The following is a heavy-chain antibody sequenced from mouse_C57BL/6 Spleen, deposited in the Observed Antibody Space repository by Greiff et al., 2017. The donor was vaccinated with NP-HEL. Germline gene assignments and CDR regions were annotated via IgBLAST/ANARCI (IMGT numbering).Heavy chain of an antibody. V-gene: IGHV7-3*01. CDR3: ARSITPVVATPYAY. CDR2: IRNKANGYTT. J-gene: IGHJ3*01. Sequence: EVHLVESGGGLVQPGGSLSLSCAASGFTFTDYYMSWVRQPPGKALEWLGFIRNKANGYTTEYSESVKGRFTISRDNYQSILYLQMNALRAEDSATYYCARSITPVVATPYAYWGQGALVTVS. D-gene: IGHD1-1*01. CDR1: GFTFTDYY.